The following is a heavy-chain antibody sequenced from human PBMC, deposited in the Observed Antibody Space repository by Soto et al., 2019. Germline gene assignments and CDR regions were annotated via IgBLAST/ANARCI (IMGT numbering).Heavy chain of an antibody. CDR2: IIPIFGTA. CDR3: ARVRGTTVTYDAFDI. D-gene: IGHD4-4*01. V-gene: IGHV1-69*12. J-gene: IGHJ3*02. Sequence: QVQLVQSGAEVKKPGSSVKVSCKASGGTFSSYAISWVRQAPGQGLEWMGGIIPIFGTANYAQKFQGRVTIXEDXSXNTAYMELSSLRSEDTAVYYCARVRGTTVTYDAFDIWGQGTMVTVSS. CDR1: GGTFSSYA.